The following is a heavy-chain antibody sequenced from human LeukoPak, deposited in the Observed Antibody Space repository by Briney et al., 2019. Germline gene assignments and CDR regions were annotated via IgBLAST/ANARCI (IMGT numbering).Heavy chain of an antibody. CDR1: GGSIRSYY. CDR3: ARGRNDNGGMFFDS. CDR2: ISYIGYT. J-gene: IGHJ4*02. Sequence: SETLSLTCTVSGGSIRSYYWSWIRHAPGKGLEWIGFISYIGYTSYSPSLKSGVAISVDTSKTQFSLRLRSMTAADTAIYYCARGRNDNGGMFFDSWAQGSLVSVSS. V-gene: IGHV4-59*01. D-gene: IGHD4-23*01.